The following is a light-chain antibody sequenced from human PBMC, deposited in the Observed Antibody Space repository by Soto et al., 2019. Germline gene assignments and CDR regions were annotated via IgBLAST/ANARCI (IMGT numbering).Light chain of an antibody. CDR1: QSLLHSNGYNY. Sequence: DIVMTQSPLSLPVTPGEPASTSCRSSQSLLHSNGYNYLDWYLQKPGQSPQLLIYLGSNRASGVPDRFSGSGSGTDFTLSISTVEAGDVGVYYCMQALQDPITFGQGTRMEIK. V-gene: IGKV2-28*01. CDR2: LGS. J-gene: IGKJ5*01. CDR3: MQALQDPIT.